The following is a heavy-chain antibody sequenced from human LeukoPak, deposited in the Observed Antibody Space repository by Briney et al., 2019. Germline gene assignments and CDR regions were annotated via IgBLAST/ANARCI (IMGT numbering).Heavy chain of an antibody. V-gene: IGHV4-34*01. CDR1: GGSFSGYY. D-gene: IGHD3-9*01. CDR2: INHSGST. CDR3: ARGGVYLDWLLRRDYFDY. J-gene: IGHJ4*02. Sequence: SETLSLTCAVYGGSFSGYYWRWIRQPPGKGLEWIGEINHSGSTNYNPSLKSRVTISVDTSKNQFSLKLRSVTAADTAVYYCARGGVYLDWLLRRDYFDYWGQGTLVTVSS.